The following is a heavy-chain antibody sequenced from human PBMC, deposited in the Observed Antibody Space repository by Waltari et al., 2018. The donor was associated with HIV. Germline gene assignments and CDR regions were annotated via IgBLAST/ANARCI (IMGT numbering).Heavy chain of an antibody. CDR3: ARRYISFDWGGYFDY. Sequence: QLQLQESGPGLVKPSETLSLTCTVSGGSISSSNYYWGWIRQPPGKGLEWIGSIYYSGSTYYNPSLKSRVTISVDTSKNQFSLKLSSVTAADTAVYYCARRYISFDWGGYFDYWGQGTLVTVSS. V-gene: IGHV4-39*01. CDR2: IYYSGST. J-gene: IGHJ4*02. CDR1: GGSISSSNYY. D-gene: IGHD3-16*01.